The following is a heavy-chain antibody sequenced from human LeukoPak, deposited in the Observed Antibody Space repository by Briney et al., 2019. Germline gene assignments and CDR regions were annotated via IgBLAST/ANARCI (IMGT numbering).Heavy chain of an antibody. CDR2: INTNTGNP. CDR3: ARVYYYDSSGYYVAAGGHVDY. J-gene: IGHJ4*02. D-gene: IGHD3-22*01. Sequence: ASVKVSCKASGYTFTSYAMNCVRQAPGQGLEWMGWINTNTGNPTYAQGFTGRFVFSLDTSVSTAYLQISSLKAEDTAVYYCARVYYYDSSGYYVAAGGHVDYWGQGTLVTVSS. CDR1: GYTFTSYA. V-gene: IGHV7-4-1*02.